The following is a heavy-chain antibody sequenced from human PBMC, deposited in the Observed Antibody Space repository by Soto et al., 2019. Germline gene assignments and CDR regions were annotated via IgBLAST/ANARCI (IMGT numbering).Heavy chain of an antibody. Sequence: SETLSLTCTVSGGAISTYYWTWIRQTAGKGLEWIGRIYSSGSTKYNPALQSRVTMSLDTSNNQFSLRLTSVTAADTAVYYCARGQRFSDWFDPWGQGTLVSVSS. CDR2: IYSSGST. CDR3: ARGQRFSDWFDP. CDR1: GGAISTYY. V-gene: IGHV4-4*07. J-gene: IGHJ5*02. D-gene: IGHD3-3*01.